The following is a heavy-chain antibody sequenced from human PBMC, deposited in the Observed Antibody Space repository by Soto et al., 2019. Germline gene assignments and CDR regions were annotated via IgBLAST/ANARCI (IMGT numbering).Heavy chain of an antibody. CDR1: GFTFSSYW. J-gene: IGHJ4*02. V-gene: IGHV3-7*03. Sequence: EVQVVESGGGLVQPGGSLRLSCAASGFTFSSYWMSWVRQAPGKGLEWVARINQDGSEKYYVDSVKGRFTISRDNAKNSLYLKINSLRGEDTAVYYCARDYPGGSYYDCWGQGTLVTGSS. CDR2: INQDGSEK. CDR3: ARDYPGGSYYDC. D-gene: IGHD1-26*01.